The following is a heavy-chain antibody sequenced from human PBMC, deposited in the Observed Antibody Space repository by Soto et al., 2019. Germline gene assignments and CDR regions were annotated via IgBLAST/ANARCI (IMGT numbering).Heavy chain of an antibody. Sequence: SETLSLTCTVSGGSISSYYWSWIRQPPGKGLEWIGYISYSGSTNYNPSLKSRVTISVDTSKNQFSLKLSSVTAADTAVYYCATSSSGWYYFDYWGQGTLVTVSS. D-gene: IGHD6-19*01. V-gene: IGHV4-59*01. CDR1: GGSISSYY. CDR3: ATSSSGWYYFDY. CDR2: ISYSGST. J-gene: IGHJ4*02.